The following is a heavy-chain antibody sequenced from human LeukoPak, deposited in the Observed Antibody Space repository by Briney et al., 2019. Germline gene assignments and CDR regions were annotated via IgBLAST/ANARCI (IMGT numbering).Heavy chain of an antibody. D-gene: IGHD4-17*01. CDR1: GFTFSDYY. V-gene: IGHV3-23*01. J-gene: IGHJ4*02. CDR2: ISGSGGGT. Sequence: GGSLRLSCAASGFTFSDYYMSWIRQAPGKGLEWVSAISGSGGGTYYADSVKGRFTISRDNSKNTLYLQMNSLRAEDTAVYYCAKGLTTVVYWGQGTLVTVSS. CDR3: AKGLTTVVY.